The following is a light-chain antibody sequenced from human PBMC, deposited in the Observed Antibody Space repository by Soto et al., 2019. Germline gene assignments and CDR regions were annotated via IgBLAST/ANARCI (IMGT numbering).Light chain of an antibody. CDR1: SSNIGNKY. V-gene: IGLV1-51*02. J-gene: IGLJ2*01. CDR2: ESN. CDR3: GTWDSSLNGGV. Sequence: QSVLTQPPSVSAALGQGVTISCSGSSSNIGNKYVSWYQQLPGSAPKLLIYESNKRPSGIPDRFSGSKSGTSATLDITGLQTGDEADYYCGTWDSSLNGGVFGGGTKLTVL.